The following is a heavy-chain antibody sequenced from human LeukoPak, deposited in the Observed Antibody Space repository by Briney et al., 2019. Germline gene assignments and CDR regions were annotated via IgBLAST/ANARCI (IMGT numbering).Heavy chain of an antibody. CDR3: ARGVLGPYYFDL. CDR2: INHSGST. J-gene: IGHJ2*01. CDR1: GGSFSGYY. Sequence: SETLSLTCAVYGGSFSGYYWSWIRQPPGKGLEWIGEINHSGSTNYNPSLKSRVTISVDTSKNQFSLKLSSVTAADTAVYYCARGVLGPYYFDLWGRGTLVTVSS. D-gene: IGHD7-27*01. V-gene: IGHV4-34*01.